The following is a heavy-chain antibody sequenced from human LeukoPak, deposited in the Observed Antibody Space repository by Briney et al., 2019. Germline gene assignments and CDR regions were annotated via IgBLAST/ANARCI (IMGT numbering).Heavy chain of an antibody. CDR3: ARRDTNDAFDI. V-gene: IGHV4-59*01. CDR1: GGSISSYY. Sequence: PSETLSLTCTVSGGSISSYYWSWIRQPPGKGLEWIGYIYYSGSTNYNPSLKSRVTISVDTSKNQFSLKLSSVTAADTAVYYCARRDTNDAFDIWRQGTMVTVSS. J-gene: IGHJ3*02. CDR2: IYYSGST.